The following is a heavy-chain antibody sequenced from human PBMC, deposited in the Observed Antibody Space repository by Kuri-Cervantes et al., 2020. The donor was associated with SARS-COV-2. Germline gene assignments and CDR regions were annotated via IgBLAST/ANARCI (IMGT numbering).Heavy chain of an antibody. CDR3: ARDDPWSPTKFDY. Sequence: SCTVSGVSIIGDSYYWTWIRQPAGKGLEWIGDIYRSGPTTYNPSLRSRLTISADTSKNQFSLKLSSVTAADTAVYYCARDDPWSPTKFDYWGQGTLVTVSS. V-gene: IGHV4-61*09. CDR1: GVSIIGDSYY. D-gene: IGHD3-3*01. CDR2: IYRSGPT. J-gene: IGHJ4*02.